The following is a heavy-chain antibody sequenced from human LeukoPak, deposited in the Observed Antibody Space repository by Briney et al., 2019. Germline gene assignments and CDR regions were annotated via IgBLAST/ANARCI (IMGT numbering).Heavy chain of an antibody. CDR3: ARESIAAKGGDY. V-gene: IGHV3-64*01. CDR2: ISSNGGST. Sequence: PGGSRRLSGAASGFTFSSYAMHWVRQAPGKGLEYVSAISSNGGSTYYANSVKGRFTISRDNSKNTLYLQMGSLRAEDMAVYYCARESIAAKGGDYWGQGTLVTVSS. D-gene: IGHD6-6*01. CDR1: GFTFSSYA. J-gene: IGHJ4*02.